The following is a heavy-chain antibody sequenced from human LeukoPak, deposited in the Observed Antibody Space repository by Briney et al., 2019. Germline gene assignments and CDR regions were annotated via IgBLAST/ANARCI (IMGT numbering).Heavy chain of an antibody. D-gene: IGHD6-13*01. Sequence: GASVKVSCKASGYTLTGYYMHWVRQAPGQGLEWMGWINPNSGGTNYAQKFQGRVTMTRDTSISTAYMELSRLRSDDTAVYYCARDGGFSSWYVFFDYWGQGTLVTVSS. V-gene: IGHV1-2*02. CDR2: INPNSGGT. J-gene: IGHJ4*02. CDR3: ARDGGFSSWYVFFDY. CDR1: GYTLTGYY.